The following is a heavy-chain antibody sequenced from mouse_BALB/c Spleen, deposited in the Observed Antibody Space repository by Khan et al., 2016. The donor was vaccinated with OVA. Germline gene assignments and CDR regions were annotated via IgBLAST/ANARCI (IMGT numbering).Heavy chain of an antibody. CDR2: ISSGATYT. CDR1: GFTFSSYT. CDR3: SRDGNYAHWYFDV. D-gene: IGHD2-1*01. J-gene: IGHJ1*01. Sequence: EVELVESGGGLVKPGGSLKLSCAASGFTFSSYTLSWVRQTPEMRLEWVATISSGATYTYYPDSVKGRFTISRDNAKNTRYLQMSSLKSEDTAMYYCSRDGNYAHWYFDVWGAGTTVTVSS. V-gene: IGHV5-6-4*01.